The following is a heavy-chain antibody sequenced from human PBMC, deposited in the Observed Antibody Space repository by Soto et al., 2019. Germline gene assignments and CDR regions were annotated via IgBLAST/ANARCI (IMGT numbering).Heavy chain of an antibody. Sequence: SDTLSRTFAFYGGPFSDYYSIWIRQPPGKGMEWIGEINHSGSTNYNPSLKSRVTISVDTSKNQFSLKLSSVTAADTAVHYCARVRKQLVRGFDPWGQGTLVTVS. D-gene: IGHD6-13*01. J-gene: IGHJ5*02. CDR3: ARVRKQLVRGFDP. CDR2: INHSGST. V-gene: IGHV4-34*01. CDR1: GGPFSDYY.